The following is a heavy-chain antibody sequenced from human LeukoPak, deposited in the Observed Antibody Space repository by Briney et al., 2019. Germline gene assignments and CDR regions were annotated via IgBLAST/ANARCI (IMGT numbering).Heavy chain of an antibody. D-gene: IGHD3-9*01. J-gene: IGHJ3*02. CDR2: ISAYNGNT. Sequence: ASVKVSCEASGYTFTSYGISWVRQAPGQGLEWMGWISAYNGNTNYAQKLQGKVTMTTDTSTSTAYMELRSLRSDDTAVYYCARGWHYDILTGYLQIDAFDIWGQGTMVTVSS. CDR3: ARGWHYDILTGYLQIDAFDI. CDR1: GYTFTSYG. V-gene: IGHV1-18*01.